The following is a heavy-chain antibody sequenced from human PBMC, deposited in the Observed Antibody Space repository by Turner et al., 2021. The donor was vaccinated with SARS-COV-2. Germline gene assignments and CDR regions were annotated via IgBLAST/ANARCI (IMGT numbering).Heavy chain of an antibody. D-gene: IGHD1-26*01. J-gene: IGHJ3*02. CDR2: IIPILGIA. CDR1: GGTFSSHV. V-gene: IGHV1-69*10. Sequence: QVQLVQSGAEVKKPGSSVKVACKASGGTFSSHVISGVRQAPGQGLEWMGGIIPILGIANYAQKFQGRVTITADKSTSTAYMELSSLRSEDTAVYYCARRHSGNYDAFDIWGQGTMVTVSS. CDR3: ARRHSGNYDAFDI.